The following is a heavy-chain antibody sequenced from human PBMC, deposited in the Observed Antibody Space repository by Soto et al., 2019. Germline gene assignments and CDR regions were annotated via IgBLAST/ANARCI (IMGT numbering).Heavy chain of an antibody. CDR3: ARAKRNGYDILTCSLNFFGYYYGMDV. CDR1: GYTFTSYY. Sequence: GASVKVSCKASGYTFTSYYMHWVRQAPGQGLEWMGIINPSGGSTSYAQKFQGRVTMTRDTSTSTVYMELSSPRSEDTAVYYCARAKRNGYDILTCSLNFFGYYYGMDVWGQGTTVTVSS. CDR2: INPSGGST. D-gene: IGHD3-9*01. V-gene: IGHV1-46*01. J-gene: IGHJ6*02.